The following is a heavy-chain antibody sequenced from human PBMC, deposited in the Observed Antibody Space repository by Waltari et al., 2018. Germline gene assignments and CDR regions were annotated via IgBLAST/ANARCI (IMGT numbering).Heavy chain of an antibody. D-gene: IGHD4-4*01. V-gene: IGHV5-51*01. Sequence: EVQLVQSGAEVKKPGESLKISCKGSGYSFTSYWIGWVRQMPGKGLEWMGIIYPGDSDTRYSPSFQGQVTISADKSISTAYLQWSSLKASDTAMYYCARVVNDYSNYKGYYYYYYGMDVWGQGP. J-gene: IGHJ6*02. CDR2: IYPGDSDT. CDR1: GYSFTSYW. CDR3: ARVVNDYSNYKGYYYYYYGMDV.